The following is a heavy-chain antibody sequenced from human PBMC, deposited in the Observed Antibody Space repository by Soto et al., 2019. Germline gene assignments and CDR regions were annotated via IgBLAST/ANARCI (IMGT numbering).Heavy chain of an antibody. D-gene: IGHD3-10*01. J-gene: IGHJ4*02. CDR2: IWYDGSNK. V-gene: IGHV3-33*01. Sequence: QVQLVESGGGVVQPGRSLRLSCAAAGFTFSSYGIHWFRQAPGKGLEWVAGIWYDGSNKYYEDSVKVLFTISRDNSKNTLYTPMISLRGESSAVYDVASGSPRHTHFDYWGQGTLVTVSS. CDR3: ASGSPRHTHFDY. CDR1: GFTFSSYG.